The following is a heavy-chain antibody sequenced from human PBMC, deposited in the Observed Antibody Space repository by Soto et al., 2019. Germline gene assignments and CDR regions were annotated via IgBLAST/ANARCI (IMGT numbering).Heavy chain of an antibody. J-gene: IGHJ4*02. CDR2: ISYDGSSK. D-gene: IGHD2-15*01. Sequence: QVQLVESGGGVVQPGRSLRLSYAASGFTFRTYAMEWVRQAPGKGLEWVAVISYDGSSKYSADSVRGRFTISRDNSRNTLFLQMNSLRDEDTAVYYCARERGMYCSGGNCYSLDYWGQGTLVTVSS. V-gene: IGHV3-30-3*01. CDR1: GFTFRTYA. CDR3: ARERGMYCSGGNCYSLDY.